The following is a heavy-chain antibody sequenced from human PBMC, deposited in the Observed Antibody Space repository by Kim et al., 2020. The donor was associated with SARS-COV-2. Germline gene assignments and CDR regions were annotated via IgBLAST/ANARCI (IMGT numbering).Heavy chain of an antibody. Sequence: GGSLRLSCAASGFTFSSYGMHWVRQAPGKGLEWVAVIWYDGSNKYYADSVKGRFTISRDNSKNTLYLQMNSLRAEDTAVYYCARASGYSSSWYYPKNYYYGMDVWGQGTTVTVSS. J-gene: IGHJ6*02. CDR2: IWYDGSNK. CDR1: GFTFSSYG. CDR3: ARASGYSSSWYYPKNYYYGMDV. V-gene: IGHV3-33*01. D-gene: IGHD6-13*01.